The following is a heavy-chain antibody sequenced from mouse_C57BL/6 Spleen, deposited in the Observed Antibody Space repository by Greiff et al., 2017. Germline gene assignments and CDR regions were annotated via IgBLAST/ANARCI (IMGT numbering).Heavy chain of an antibody. CDR3: ARWNYYGSSGSYAMDY. CDR1: GYTFTDYN. CDR2: INPNNGGT. D-gene: IGHD1-1*01. J-gene: IGHJ4*01. V-gene: IGHV1-18*01. Sequence: VQLQQSGPELVKPGASVKIPCKASGYTFTDYNMDWVKQSHGKSLEWIGDINPNNGGTIYNQKFKGKATLTVDKSSSTAYMELRSLTSEDTAVYYCARWNYYGSSGSYAMDYWGQGTSATVSS.